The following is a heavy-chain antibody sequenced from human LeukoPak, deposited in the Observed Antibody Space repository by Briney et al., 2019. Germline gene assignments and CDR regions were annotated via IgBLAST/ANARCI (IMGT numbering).Heavy chain of an antibody. D-gene: IGHD6-19*01. V-gene: IGHV3-30*18. CDR1: GFTFSDYA. CDR2: ISYDGSNK. CDR3: AKDWSYSSGFWRYYYYGMDV. J-gene: IGHJ6*02. Sequence: GGSLRLSCAASGFTFSDYAMSWVRQAPGKGLEWVAVISYDGSNKYYADSVKGRFTISRDNSKNTLYLQMNSLRAEDTAVYYCAKDWSYSSGFWRYYYYGMDVWGQGTTVTVSS.